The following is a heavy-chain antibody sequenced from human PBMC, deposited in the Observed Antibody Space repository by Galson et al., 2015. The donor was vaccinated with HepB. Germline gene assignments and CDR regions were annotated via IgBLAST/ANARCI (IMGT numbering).Heavy chain of an antibody. CDR1: GYTFSTYS. D-gene: IGHD2-15*01. CDR2: TSADRRRT. CDR3: ARGALEVGGAATLTDWFDP. J-gene: IGHJ5*02. V-gene: IGHV1-18*01. Sequence: SVKVSCKVSGYTFSTYSVTWVRQAPGQGLEWMGFTSADRRRTHYAHKFQGRVSMTRDTSTSTVYMELRRLRSDDTAVYYCARGALEVGGAATLTDWFDPWGQGTLVTVSS.